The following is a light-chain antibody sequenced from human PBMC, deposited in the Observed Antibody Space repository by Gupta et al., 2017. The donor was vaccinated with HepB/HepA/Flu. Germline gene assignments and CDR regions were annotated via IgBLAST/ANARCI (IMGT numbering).Light chain of an antibody. J-gene: IGKJ1*01. Sequence: MVMTQSALCLTVTHGEPASISCRSSQSLLHSNGSNYLDWYLQKPGQYPQLLIYLGSNRASVVPDRCSGSGSGTDFTLKISRVEAEDVGVYYCMQDLQTPWTFGQGTKVEIK. CDR1: QSLLHSNGSNY. CDR2: LGS. V-gene: IGKV2-28*01. CDR3: MQDLQTPWT.